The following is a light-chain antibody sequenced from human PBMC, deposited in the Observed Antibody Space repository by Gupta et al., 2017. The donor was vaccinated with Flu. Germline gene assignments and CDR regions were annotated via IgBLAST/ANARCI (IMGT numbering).Light chain of an antibody. CDR1: QKVGVD. J-gene: IGKJ5*01. V-gene: IGKV3-15*01. CDR3: QQFNKWPFT. Sequence: EIVMTQSPATLSVSPGEGATLSCRASQKVGVDLAWYQQKPGQPPRPLIYDASFRATGVPARFTASGSGTDFTLTISSLQSEDFAVYFCQQFNKWPFTFGQGTRLDI. CDR2: DAS.